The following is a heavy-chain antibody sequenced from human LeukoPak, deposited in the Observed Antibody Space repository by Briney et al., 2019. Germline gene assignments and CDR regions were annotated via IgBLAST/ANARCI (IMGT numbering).Heavy chain of an antibody. Sequence: GGSLRLSCAASGFTFSSYTMSWVRQAPGKGLEWVSLITASGGSTYYADSVKGRFTISRDNSKNTLYLQMNSLRAEDTAVYYCAKSLTGWFGVYWGQGTLVTVSS. CDR1: GFTFSSYT. CDR3: AKSLTGWFGVY. D-gene: IGHD3-10*01. V-gene: IGHV3-23*01. CDR2: ITASGGST. J-gene: IGHJ4*02.